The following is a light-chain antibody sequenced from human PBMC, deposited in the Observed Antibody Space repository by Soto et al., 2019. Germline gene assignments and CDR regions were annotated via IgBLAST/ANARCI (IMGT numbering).Light chain of an antibody. V-gene: IGKV3-20*01. CDR2: GAS. CDR1: QTVNSRH. CDR3: QQFDGSRPAFT. J-gene: IGKJ2*01. Sequence: ESLLTQSPGTLSLSPGERATLSCRASQTVNSRHLNWYQHKPGQAPRLLIYGASIRAAGIPDRFSGSRSGAEFSLTITRLEPEDSAVYYCQQFDGSRPAFTFGQGTKLEL.